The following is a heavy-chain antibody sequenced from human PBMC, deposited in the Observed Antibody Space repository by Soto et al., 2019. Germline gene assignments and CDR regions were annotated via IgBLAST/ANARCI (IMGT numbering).Heavy chain of an antibody. Sequence: SETLSLTCTVSGDSIIGSYWWSWVRQPPGKGLEWIGEVSQSGNTNYNPSLMSRLTISVDKSKNQFSLRLTYVTAADTGIYYCAREVPGLREVNRNWFDPWGQGTLVTVSS. CDR2: VSQSGNT. CDR1: GDSIIGSYW. D-gene: IGHD3-10*01. CDR3: AREVPGLREVNRNWFDP. V-gene: IGHV4-4*02. J-gene: IGHJ5*02.